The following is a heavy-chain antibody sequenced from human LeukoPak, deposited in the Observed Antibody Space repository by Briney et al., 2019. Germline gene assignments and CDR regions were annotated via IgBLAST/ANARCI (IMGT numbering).Heavy chain of an antibody. Sequence: SETLSLTCAVYGGSFSGYYWSWIRQPPGKGLEWIGYIYYSGSTNYNPSLKSRVTISVDTSKNQFSLKLSSVTAADTAVYYCAKGTYDILNDWGQGTLVTASS. CDR3: AKGTYDILND. CDR2: IYYSGST. CDR1: GGSFSGYY. D-gene: IGHD3-9*01. J-gene: IGHJ4*02. V-gene: IGHV4-59*01.